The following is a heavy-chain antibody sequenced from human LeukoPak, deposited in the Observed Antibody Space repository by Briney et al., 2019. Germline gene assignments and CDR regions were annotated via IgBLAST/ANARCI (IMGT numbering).Heavy chain of an antibody. D-gene: IGHD1-26*01. J-gene: IGHJ4*02. CDR2: ISSSSSYI. Sequence: PGGSLRLSCAASGFTSSSYSMNWVRQAPGKGLEWVSSISSSSSYIYYADSVKGRFTISRDNAKNSLYLQMNSLRAEDTAVYYCARPLIVGAAGLDYWGQGTLVTVSS. CDR1: GFTSSSYS. CDR3: ARPLIVGAAGLDY. V-gene: IGHV3-21*01.